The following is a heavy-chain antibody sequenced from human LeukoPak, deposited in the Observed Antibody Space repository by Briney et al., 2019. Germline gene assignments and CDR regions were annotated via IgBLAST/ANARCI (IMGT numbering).Heavy chain of an antibody. V-gene: IGHV3-23*01. CDR3: AKDRRYYDSSGSSKEYYFDY. D-gene: IGHD3-22*01. Sequence: GGSLRLSCAASGFTFSSYAMSWVRQAPGKGLEWVSAISGSGGSTYYADSVKGRFTISRDNSKNTLYLQMNSLRAEDTAVYYCAKDRRYYDSSGSSKEYYFDYWGQGTLVTVPS. CDR1: GFTFSSYA. J-gene: IGHJ4*02. CDR2: ISGSGGST.